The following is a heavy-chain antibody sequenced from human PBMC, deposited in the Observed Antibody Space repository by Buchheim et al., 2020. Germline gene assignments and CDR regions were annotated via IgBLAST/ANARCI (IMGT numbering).Heavy chain of an antibody. CDR1: GGSISSGDYY. Sequence: QVQLQESGPGLVKPSQTLSLTCTVSGGSISSGDYYWSWIRQPPGKGLEWIGYIYYSGSTYYNPSLKSRVTISVDTSKNQFSLKLSSVTATDTAVYYCARAGVGYCISTSCPYYFDYWGQGTL. D-gene: IGHD2-2*03. J-gene: IGHJ4*02. V-gene: IGHV4-30-4*01. CDR3: ARAGVGYCISTSCPYYFDY. CDR2: IYYSGST.